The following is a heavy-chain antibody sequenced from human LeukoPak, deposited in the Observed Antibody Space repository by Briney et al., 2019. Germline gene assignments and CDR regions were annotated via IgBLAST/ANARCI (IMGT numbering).Heavy chain of an antibody. CDR3: ARKAAAGRLYYYGMDV. D-gene: IGHD6-13*01. Sequence: GGSLRLSCAASGFTFRSYNMNWGRQAPGKGLEWVSSISSSSSFIYYADSVKGRFTISRDNAKNSLYLQMKSLRAEDTAVYFCARKAAAGRLYYYGMDVWGQGTTVIVSS. V-gene: IGHV3-21*01. CDR2: ISSSSSFI. CDR1: GFTFRSYN. J-gene: IGHJ6*02.